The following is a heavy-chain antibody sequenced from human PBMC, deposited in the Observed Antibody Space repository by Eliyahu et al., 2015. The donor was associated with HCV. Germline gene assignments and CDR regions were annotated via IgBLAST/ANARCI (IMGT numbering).Heavy chain of an antibody. V-gene: IGHV3-30*18. CDR2: ISYDGSNK. CDR1: GFTFXSYG. D-gene: IGHD1-26*01. CDR3: AKEIEVGATKPGYFDY. Sequence: QVQLVESGGGVVQPGRSLRLSCAASGFTFXSYGMHWVRQAPGKGLEWVAVISYDGSNKYYADSVKGRFTISRDNSKNTLYLQMNSLRAEDTAVYYCAKEIEVGATKPGYFDYWGQGTLVTVSS. J-gene: IGHJ4*02.